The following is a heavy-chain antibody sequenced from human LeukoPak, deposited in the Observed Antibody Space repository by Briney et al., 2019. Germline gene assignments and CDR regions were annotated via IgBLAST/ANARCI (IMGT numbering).Heavy chain of an antibody. CDR1: GYTFTSYY. V-gene: IGHV1-46*01. CDR3: ARDQVGANWAVGIDY. J-gene: IGHJ4*02. Sequence: ASVKVSCKASGYTFTSYYMHWVRRAPGQGLEWMGIINPSGGSTSYAQKFQGRVTMTRDTSTSTVYMELSSLRSEDTAVYYCARDQVGANWAVGIDYWGQGTLVTVSS. CDR2: INPSGGST. D-gene: IGHD1-26*01.